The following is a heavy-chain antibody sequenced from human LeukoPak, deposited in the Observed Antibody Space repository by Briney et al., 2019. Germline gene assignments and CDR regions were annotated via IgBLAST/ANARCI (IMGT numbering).Heavy chain of an antibody. V-gene: IGHV1-69*02. CDR1: GGTFSSYT. CDR2: IIPILGIA. CDR3: ARARDGYNLNWFDP. D-gene: IGHD5-24*01. Sequence: ASVKVSCKASGGTFSSYTISWVRQAPGQGLEWMVRIIPILGIANYAQKFQGRVTITADKSTSTAYMELSSLRSEDTAVYYCARARDGYNLNWFDPWGQGTLVTVSS. J-gene: IGHJ5*02.